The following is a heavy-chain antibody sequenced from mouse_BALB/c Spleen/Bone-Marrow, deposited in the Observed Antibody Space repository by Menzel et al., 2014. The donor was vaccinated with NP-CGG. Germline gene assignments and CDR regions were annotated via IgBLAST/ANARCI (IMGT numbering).Heavy chain of an antibody. V-gene: IGHV3-8*02. J-gene: IGHJ3*01. CDR2: ISNSSST. D-gene: IGHD4-1*01. CDR3: ASWGLAY. CDR1: GDSITSGY. Sequence: VQLKESGPSLVKPSPTLSLTCSVTGDSITSGYWNWIRKDPGNKLEYMGYISNSSSTYYNPSLISRISITPDTSKNQYYLQLNSVTTEDTATYYCASWGLAYWGQGTLVTVSA.